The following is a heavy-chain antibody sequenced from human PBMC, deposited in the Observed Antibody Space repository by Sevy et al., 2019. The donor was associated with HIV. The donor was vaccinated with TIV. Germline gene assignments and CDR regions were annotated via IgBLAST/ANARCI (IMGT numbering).Heavy chain of an antibody. CDR2: IRSKAYGGTT. Sequence: GGSLRLSCTASGFTFGDYAMSWFRQAPGKGLERVGFIRSKAYGGTTEYAAPVKCRFTISSNDSKSNAYLQMNRLKIEDTAVYYCTRVQYYYDSSGRYDSFDIWGQGTMVTVSS. J-gene: IGHJ3*02. D-gene: IGHD3-22*01. CDR3: TRVQYYYDSSGRYDSFDI. V-gene: IGHV3-49*03. CDR1: GFTFGDYA.